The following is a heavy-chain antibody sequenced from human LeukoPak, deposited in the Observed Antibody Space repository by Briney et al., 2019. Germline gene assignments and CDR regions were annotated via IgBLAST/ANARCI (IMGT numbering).Heavy chain of an antibody. V-gene: IGHV4-34*01. J-gene: IGHJ4*02. D-gene: IGHD5-24*01. CDR2: INHSGST. CDR1: GGSFSGYY. CDR3: ASPPPGDGYNPFGY. Sequence: SETLSLTCAVYGGSFSGYYWSWIRQPPGKGLEWIGEINHSGSTNYNPSLKSRVTISVDTSKNQFSLKLSSVTAADPAVYYCASPPPGDGYNPFGYWGQGTLGTVSS.